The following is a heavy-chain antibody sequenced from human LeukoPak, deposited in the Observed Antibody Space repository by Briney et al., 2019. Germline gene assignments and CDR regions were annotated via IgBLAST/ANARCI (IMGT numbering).Heavy chain of an antibody. V-gene: IGHV4-34*01. CDR3: ARGGCSSTSCYMSYYYGMDV. D-gene: IGHD2-2*02. CDR1: GGSFSGYY. J-gene: IGHJ6*02. Sequence: SETLSLTCAVYGGSFSGYYWSWIRQPPGKGLEWIGEINHSGSTNYNPSLKSRVTMSVDTSKNQFSLKLSSVTAADTAVYYCARGGCSSTSCYMSYYYGMDVWGQGTTVTGSS. CDR2: INHSGST.